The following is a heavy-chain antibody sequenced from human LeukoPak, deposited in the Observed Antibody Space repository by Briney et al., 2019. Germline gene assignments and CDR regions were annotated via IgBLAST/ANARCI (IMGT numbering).Heavy chain of an antibody. J-gene: IGHJ4*02. Sequence: ASVKVSCKASGGTFSSYAISWVRQAPGQGLEWMGGIIPIFGTANYAQKFQGRVTITTDESTSTAYMELSSLRSEDTAVYYCAREGYSSSSVGGFDYWGQGTLVTVSS. D-gene: IGHD6-6*01. CDR2: IIPIFGTA. CDR1: GGTFSSYA. CDR3: AREGYSSSSVGGFDY. V-gene: IGHV1-69*05.